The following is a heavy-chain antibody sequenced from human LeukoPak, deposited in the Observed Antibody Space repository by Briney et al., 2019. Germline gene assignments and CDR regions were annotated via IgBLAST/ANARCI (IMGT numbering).Heavy chain of an antibody. V-gene: IGHV4-38-2*02. CDR3: ERLGYCSGGSCVCFDY. D-gene: IGHD2-15*01. CDR1: GYSFSSCYY. J-gene: IGHJ4*02. CDR2: IYTRWST. Sequence: SDPLSLTCTVSGYSFSSCYYWGWIRQPPGQGLEWIGRIYTRWSTIYNPSLETLVTMSVDTSKNQFSLKLSSVTAADTDVYYCERLGYCSGGSCVCFDYWGQGTLVTVSS.